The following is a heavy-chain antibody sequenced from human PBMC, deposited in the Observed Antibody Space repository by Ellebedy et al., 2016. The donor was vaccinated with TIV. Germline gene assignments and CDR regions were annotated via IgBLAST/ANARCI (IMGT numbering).Heavy chain of an antibody. CDR1: GFTASHCA. V-gene: IGHV3-23*01. CDR2: IMISGGT. CDR3: AKVEGDGNGGPFAS. J-gene: IGHJ4*02. D-gene: IGHD2-21*02. Sequence: PGGSLRLSWVASGFTASHCAMAWVPQAPGTGLEWVSSIMISGGTYYADSVQGRFIISRDISKSTLYLEVNSLRVEDTAVYYCAKVEGDGNGGPFASWGQGTLVTVSS.